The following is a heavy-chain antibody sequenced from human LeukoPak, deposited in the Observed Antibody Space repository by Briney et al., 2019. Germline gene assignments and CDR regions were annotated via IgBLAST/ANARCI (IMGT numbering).Heavy chain of an antibody. CDR3: ARAVRRFYASCFDY. CDR2: INEGGSEK. D-gene: IGHD2/OR15-2a*01. Sequence: GGPQRLSCAACGFLFNIYWMRGLRQAPGKALEWGANINEGGSEKYYVDSVEGRFTISRDSAQTSLYLQMNGLRAEDTAIYYCARAVRRFYASCFDYWGQGTLVTVSS. CDR1: GFLFNIYW. J-gene: IGHJ4*02. V-gene: IGHV3-7*01.